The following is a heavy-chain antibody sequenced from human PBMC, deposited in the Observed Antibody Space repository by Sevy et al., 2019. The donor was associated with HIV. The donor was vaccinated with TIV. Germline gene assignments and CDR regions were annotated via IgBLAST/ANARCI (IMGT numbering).Heavy chain of an antibody. D-gene: IGHD3-22*01. V-gene: IGHV1-69*13. CDR2: IIPIFRTA. Sequence: VKVSCKASGGTFSSYAISWVRQAPGQGLERRGGIIPIFRTANYAQKFQGRVTITADESTSTAYMELSSLRSEDKAVYYCARDWNYYDQSSGGAFDIWGQGTMVPVSS. CDR3: ARDWNYYDQSSGGAFDI. J-gene: IGHJ3*02. CDR1: GGTFSSYA.